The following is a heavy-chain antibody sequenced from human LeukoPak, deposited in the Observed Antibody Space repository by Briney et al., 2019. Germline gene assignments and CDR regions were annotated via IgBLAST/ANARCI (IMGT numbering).Heavy chain of an antibody. CDR2: MSYDGSNT. J-gene: IGHJ4*02. CDR1: GFTFSSYG. V-gene: IGHV3-30*18. D-gene: IGHD6-19*01. Sequence: GGSLRLSCAASGFTFSSYGMHWARQAPGRGLEWVAGMSYDGSNTYYADSVKGRFTISRDNSKNTVYLQMNSLRAEDTAVYYCAKGSSSGFYYFDYWGQGTLATVSS. CDR3: AKGSSSGFYYFDY.